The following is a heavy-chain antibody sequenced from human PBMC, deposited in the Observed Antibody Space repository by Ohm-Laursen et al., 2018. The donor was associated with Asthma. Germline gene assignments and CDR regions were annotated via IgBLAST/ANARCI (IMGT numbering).Heavy chain of an antibody. J-gene: IGHJ6*02. D-gene: IGHD3-3*01. CDR1: GFTFSSYS. V-gene: IGHV3-21*01. CDR3: ARVMYYDFWSGSYYYYGMDV. CDR2: ISSSSSYI. Sequence: SLRLSCTASGFTFSSYSMNWVRQAPGKGLEWVSSISSSSSYIYYADSVKGRFTIPRDNAKNSLYLQMNSLRAEDTAVYYCARVMYYDFWSGSYYYYGMDVWGQGTTVTVSS.